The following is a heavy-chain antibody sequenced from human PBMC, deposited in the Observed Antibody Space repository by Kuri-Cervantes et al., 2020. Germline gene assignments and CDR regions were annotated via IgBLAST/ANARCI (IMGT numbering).Heavy chain of an antibody. CDR2: VYHSGST. J-gene: IGHJ4*02. Sequence: SETLSLTCTVSGGSISSHYWSWIRQPPGKGLEWIGSVYHSGSTYYNPSLKSRLTISVDTSKNQFSLKLSSVTAADTAVYYCVRQSQEYNDNSGLPPGHWGQGALVTDSS. D-gene: IGHD5-12*01. CDR3: VRQSQEYNDNSGLPPGH. V-gene: IGHV4-59*04. CDR1: GGSISSHY.